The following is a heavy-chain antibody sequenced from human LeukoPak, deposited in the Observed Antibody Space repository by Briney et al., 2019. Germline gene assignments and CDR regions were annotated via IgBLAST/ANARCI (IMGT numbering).Heavy chain of an antibody. V-gene: IGHV1-2*02. CDR3: ARVEGGYSSSWYDY. Sequence: ASVKVSCKASGYTFTGCYMHWVRQAPGHGLEWMGWINPNSGGTNYAQKFQGRVTMTRDTSINTAYMELSRLRSDDTAVYYCARVEGGYSSSWYDYWGQGTLVTVSS. CDR2: INPNSGGT. J-gene: IGHJ4*02. D-gene: IGHD6-13*01. CDR1: GYTFTGCY.